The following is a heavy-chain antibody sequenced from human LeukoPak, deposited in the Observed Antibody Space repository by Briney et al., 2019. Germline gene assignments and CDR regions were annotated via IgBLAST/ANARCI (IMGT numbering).Heavy chain of an antibody. J-gene: IGHJ4*02. CDR3: ARKLLQYDRDGPSFDY. Sequence: GGSLRLSCAASGFTFSSYAMSWVRQAPGEGLEWVAAISGDSRFTYYTDSAKGRFTISRDNSKYTLYLQLDSLRAEDTAAYYCARKLLQYDRDGPSFDYWGQGTLVTVSS. CDR1: GFTFSSYA. D-gene: IGHD5-24*01. CDR2: ISGDSRFT. V-gene: IGHV3-23*01.